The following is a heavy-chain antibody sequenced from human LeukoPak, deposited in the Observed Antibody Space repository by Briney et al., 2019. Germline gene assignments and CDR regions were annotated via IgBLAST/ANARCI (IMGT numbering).Heavy chain of an antibody. Sequence: GGSLRLSCVASGFTFSDNYMTWIRQAPGKGLEWLSYISKSGSAIYYADSVKGRFTISRDNAKNSLYLQMNSLRAEDTAVYYCARGVSGYSYGSRFDYWGQGTLVTVSS. D-gene: IGHD5-18*01. CDR3: ARGVSGYSYGSRFDY. V-gene: IGHV3-11*01. CDR2: ISKSGSAI. CDR1: GFTFSDNY. J-gene: IGHJ4*02.